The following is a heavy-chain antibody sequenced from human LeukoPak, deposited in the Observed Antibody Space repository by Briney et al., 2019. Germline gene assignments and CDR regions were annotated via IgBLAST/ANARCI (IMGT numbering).Heavy chain of an antibody. CDR3: AGVSYGGALFDY. V-gene: IGHV3-21*01. J-gene: IGHJ4*02. CDR2: ISSSSSYI. Sequence: GGSLRLSCAASGFTFSSYSINWVRQAPGKGLEWVSSISSSSSYIYYADSVKGRFTISRDNAKNSLYLQMNSLRAEDTAVYYCAGVSYGGALFDYWGQGTLVTVSS. D-gene: IGHD4-23*01. CDR1: GFTFSSYS.